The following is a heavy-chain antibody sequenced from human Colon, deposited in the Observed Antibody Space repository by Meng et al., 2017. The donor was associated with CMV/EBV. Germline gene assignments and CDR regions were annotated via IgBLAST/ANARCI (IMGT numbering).Heavy chain of an antibody. D-gene: IGHD3-16*01. Sequence: GGFLRPSGTALGSTFNIYGLFWVRQAPGKGLQWVAFIRYDGIQQYYAESVKGRFTISRDNSKNTLYLQMNGLRTEDTAMYYCAKVGYHDSSGHFYYSDSWGQGTLVTVSS. J-gene: IGHJ4*02. CDR2: IRYDGIQQ. CDR1: GSTFNIYG. V-gene: IGHV3-30*02. CDR3: AKVGYHDSSGHFYYSDS.